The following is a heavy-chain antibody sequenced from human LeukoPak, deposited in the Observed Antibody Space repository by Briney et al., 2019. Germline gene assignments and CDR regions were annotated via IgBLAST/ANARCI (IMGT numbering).Heavy chain of an antibody. V-gene: IGHV4-59*01. Sequence: PSETLSLTCTVSGGSISSYYWSWIRQPPGKGLEWIGYIYYSGSTNYNPSLKSRVTISVDTSKNQFSLKLSSVTAADTAVYYCARGWDTAMALDYWGQGTLVTASS. J-gene: IGHJ4*02. CDR3: ARGWDTAMALDY. D-gene: IGHD5-18*01. CDR1: GGSISSYY. CDR2: IYYSGST.